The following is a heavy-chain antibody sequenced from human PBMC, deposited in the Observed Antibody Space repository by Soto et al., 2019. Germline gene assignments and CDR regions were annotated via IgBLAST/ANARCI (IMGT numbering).Heavy chain of an antibody. V-gene: IGHV1-69*05. CDR2: IIPIFGTA. Sequence: SVKVSCKASGGTFSSYAISWVRQAPGQGLEWMGGIIPIFGTANYAQKLQGRVTMTTDTSTSTAYMELRSLRSDDTAVYYCARDETYYYDSSGYLFDYWGQGTLVTVSS. J-gene: IGHJ4*02. CDR1: GGTFSSYA. CDR3: ARDETYYYDSSGYLFDY. D-gene: IGHD3-22*01.